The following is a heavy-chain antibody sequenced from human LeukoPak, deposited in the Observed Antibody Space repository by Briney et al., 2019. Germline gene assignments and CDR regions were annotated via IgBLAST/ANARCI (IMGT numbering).Heavy chain of an antibody. CDR1: GGSISSYY. D-gene: IGHD2-21*02. CDR2: IYYSGST. J-gene: IGHJ3*02. V-gene: IGHV4-59*08. CDR3: ASPCGGDCYSDAFDI. Sequence: PSETLSLTCTVSGGSISSYYWSWIRQPPGKGLEWIGYIYYSGSTNYNPSLKSRVTISVDTSKNQFSLKLSSVTAADTAVYYCASPCGGDCYSDAFDIWGQGTMVTVSS.